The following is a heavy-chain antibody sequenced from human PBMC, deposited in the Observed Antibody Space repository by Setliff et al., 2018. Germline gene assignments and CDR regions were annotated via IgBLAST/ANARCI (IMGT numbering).Heavy chain of an antibody. Sequence: SETLSLTCAVYGGSFSGYYWSWIRQPPGKGLEWIGEINHSGSTNYNPSLKSRVTISADTSKNQFSLKLSSVTAADTAVYYCAREAGYYDSSGPVGVPYYYYMDVWGKGTTVTVSS. V-gene: IGHV4-34*01. J-gene: IGHJ6*03. D-gene: IGHD3-22*01. CDR3: AREAGYYDSSGPVGVPYYYYMDV. CDR1: GGSFSGYY. CDR2: INHSGST.